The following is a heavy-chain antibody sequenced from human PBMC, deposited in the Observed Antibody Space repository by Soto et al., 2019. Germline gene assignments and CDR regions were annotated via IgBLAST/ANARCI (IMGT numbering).Heavy chain of an antibody. CDR2: ISYSGST. CDR3: ATRTVFRPLDC. J-gene: IGHJ4*02. V-gene: IGHV4-61*01. CDR1: GASARSDIYY. Sequence: PSETLSLTCTVSGASARSDIYYGIWFRQPPGKGLECIGYISYSGSTNYNPSLKSRVTISVDTSKNQFSLRLSSVTAADTAVYYCATRTVFRPLDCWGQGTLVTVSS.